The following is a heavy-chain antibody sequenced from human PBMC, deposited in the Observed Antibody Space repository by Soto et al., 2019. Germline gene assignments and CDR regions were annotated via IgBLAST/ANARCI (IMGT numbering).Heavy chain of an antibody. CDR3: VGLPGSSGWLNYYYYGMDV. J-gene: IGHJ6*02. V-gene: IGHV1-69*01. CDR1: GGTFSSYA. CDR2: IIPIFGTA. Sequence: QVQLVQSGAEVKKPGSSVKVSCKASGGTFSSYAISWVRQAPGQGLEWMGGIIPIFGTANYAQKFQGRVTITADESTSTAYMELSSLRSEDTAVYYCVGLPGSSGWLNYYYYGMDVWGQGTTVTVSS. D-gene: IGHD6-19*01.